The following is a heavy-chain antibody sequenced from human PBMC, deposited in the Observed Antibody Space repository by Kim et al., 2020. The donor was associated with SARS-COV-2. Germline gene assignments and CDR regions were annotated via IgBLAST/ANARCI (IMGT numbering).Heavy chain of an antibody. CDR3: AREDMDMGYCSGGSCIRANYYYGMDV. V-gene: IGHV3-48*03. Sequence: GGSLRLSCAASGFTFSSYEMNWVRQAPGKGLEWVSYISSSGSTIYYADSVKGRFTISRDNAKNSLYLQMNSLRAEDTAVYYCAREDMDMGYCSGGSCIRANYYYGMDVWGQGTTVTVSS. D-gene: IGHD2-15*01. CDR1: GFTFSSYE. CDR2: ISSSGSTI. J-gene: IGHJ6*02.